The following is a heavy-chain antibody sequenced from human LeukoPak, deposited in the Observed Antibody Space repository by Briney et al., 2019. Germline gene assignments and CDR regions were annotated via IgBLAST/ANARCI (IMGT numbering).Heavy chain of an antibody. CDR3: ARDAGIAARGFGY. D-gene: IGHD6-6*01. CDR2: ISSSSSYI. V-gene: IGHV3-21*01. J-gene: IGHJ4*02. CDR1: GFTFSTYA. Sequence: GGSLRLSCAASGFTFSTYAMNWVRQAPGKGLEWVSSISSSSSYIYYADSVKGRFTISRDNAKNSLYLQMNSLRAEDTAVYYCARDAGIAARGFGYWGQGTLVTVSS.